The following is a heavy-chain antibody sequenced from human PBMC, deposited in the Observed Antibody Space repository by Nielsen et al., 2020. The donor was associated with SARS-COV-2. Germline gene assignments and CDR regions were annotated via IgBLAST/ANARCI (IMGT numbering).Heavy chain of an antibody. D-gene: IGHD6-19*01. CDR2: INPSGGST. Sequence: VQVSCQASGYTFPSYYMHWVRQAPGQGLEWMGIINPSGGSTSYAQKFQGRVTMTRDTSTSTVYMELSSLRSEDTAVYYCARDPLAVAGTFPYYYGMDVWGQGTTVTVSS. J-gene: IGHJ6*02. CDR1: GYTFPSYY. CDR3: ARDPLAVAGTFPYYYGMDV. V-gene: IGHV1-46*01.